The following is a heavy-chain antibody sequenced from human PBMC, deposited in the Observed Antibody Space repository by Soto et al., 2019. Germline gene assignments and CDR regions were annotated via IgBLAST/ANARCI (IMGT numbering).Heavy chain of an antibody. Sequence: GGSLRLSCIASGFNVDNVYMSWVRQAPGKGLEWVSVLYTADSTNYADSVKGRFTISRDSSKNTVYLQMDSLRAGDMAVYYCARGMGAAWVTPLSHWGQGTLVTVSS. D-gene: IGHD2-21*02. V-gene: IGHV3-53*01. CDR3: ARGMGAAWVTPLSH. CDR2: LYTADST. CDR1: GFNVDNVY. J-gene: IGHJ4*02.